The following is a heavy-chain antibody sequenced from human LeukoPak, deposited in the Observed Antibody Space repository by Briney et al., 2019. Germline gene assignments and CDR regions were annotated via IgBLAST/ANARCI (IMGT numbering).Heavy chain of an antibody. V-gene: IGHV3-48*03. Sequence: GVSLRLSCVASGFTFSSYEMNWVRQAPGKGLEWVSYISSSGSTVYYADHVKGRVATSRDNAKSSLYLQMNSLRAEETAVYYCARASYYFHSTGYKFVAYWGQGTLVTVSS. CDR2: ISSSGSTV. CDR1: GFTFSSYE. CDR3: ARASYYFHSTGYKFVAY. D-gene: IGHD3-22*01. J-gene: IGHJ4*02.